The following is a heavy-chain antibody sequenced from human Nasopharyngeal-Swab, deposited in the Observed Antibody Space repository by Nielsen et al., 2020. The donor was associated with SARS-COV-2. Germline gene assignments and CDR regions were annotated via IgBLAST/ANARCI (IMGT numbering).Heavy chain of an antibody. D-gene: IGHD1-7*01. CDR1: GFTFSNYW. CDR2: IAQDGSES. CDR3: ATNWDYRFDY. V-gene: IGHV3-7*01. J-gene: IGHJ4*02. Sequence: GESLKISCAASGFTFSNYWMSWVRQAPGKGLEWVANIAQDGSESHYVDSVKGRFTISRDNAWNSLYLQMYSLRAEDTAVYYCATNWDYRFDYWGQGTLVTVSS.